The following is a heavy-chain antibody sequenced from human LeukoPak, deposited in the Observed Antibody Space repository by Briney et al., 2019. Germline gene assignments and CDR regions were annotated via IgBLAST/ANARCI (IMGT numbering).Heavy chain of an antibody. Sequence: GGSLRLSCAASGFTFSSYSMNWVRQAPGKGLEWVSSISSSSSYIYYADSVKGRFTISRDNAKNSLYLQMNSLRADDTAVYYCAKRGIATAASFDYWGQGTPVSVSS. D-gene: IGHD6-13*01. V-gene: IGHV3-21*04. CDR1: GFTFSSYS. J-gene: IGHJ4*02. CDR2: ISSSSSYI. CDR3: AKRGIATAASFDY.